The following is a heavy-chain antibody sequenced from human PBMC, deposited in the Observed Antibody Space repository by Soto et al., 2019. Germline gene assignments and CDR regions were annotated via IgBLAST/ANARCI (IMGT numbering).Heavy chain of an antibody. J-gene: IGHJ4*02. CDR3: ASGGSSLNFDS. D-gene: IGHD6-6*01. CDR1: GFTFSSYA. V-gene: IGHV3-23*01. Sequence: GGSLTLSCAASGFTFSSYAMSWVRQAPGRGLEWVSGISGSDDSTYYADSVKGRFTISRDNSKNTLYLQMNSLRAEDTAVYYCASGGSSLNFDSWGQGTLVTVSS. CDR2: ISGSDDST.